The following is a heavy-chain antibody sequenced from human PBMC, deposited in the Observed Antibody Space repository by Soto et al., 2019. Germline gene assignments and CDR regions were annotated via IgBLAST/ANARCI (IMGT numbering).Heavy chain of an antibody. J-gene: IGHJ4*02. V-gene: IGHV4-4*02. CDR3: ARDADDSSGSYYFDY. D-gene: IGHD3-22*01. Sequence: QVQLQESGPGLVKPSGTLSLTCAVSGGSISSSNWWSWVRQPPGKGLEWVGEIYHSGSTNYIPSRKSRVTIAVDKSTNQFSLKLSSVTAADTAVYYCARDADDSSGSYYFDYWGQGTLVTVSS. CDR2: IYHSGST. CDR1: GGSISSSNW.